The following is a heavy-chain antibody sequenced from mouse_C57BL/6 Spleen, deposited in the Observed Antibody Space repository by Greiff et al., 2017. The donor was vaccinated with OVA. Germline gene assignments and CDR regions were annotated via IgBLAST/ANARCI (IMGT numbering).Heavy chain of an antibody. J-gene: IGHJ3*01. CDR1: GFSLTSYG. Sequence: QVQLQQSGPGLVQPSQSLSITCTVSGFSLTSYGVHWVRQSPGKGLEWLGVIWSGGSTDYNAAFISRLSISKDNSKSQVFFKMNSLQADDTAIYYCASPTGTWGFAYWGQGTLVTVSA. D-gene: IGHD4-1*02. CDR3: ASPTGTWGFAY. CDR2: IWSGGST. V-gene: IGHV2-2*01.